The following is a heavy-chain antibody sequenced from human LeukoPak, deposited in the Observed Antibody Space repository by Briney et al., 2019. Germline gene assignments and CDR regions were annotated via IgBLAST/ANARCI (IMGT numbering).Heavy chain of an antibody. V-gene: IGHV3-23*01. CDR2: ISSDGTTT. D-gene: IGHD3-10*01. Sequence: GGSLRLSCAPSGLSFGSYTMTWVRQAPGKGLEWVAAISSDGTTTNYADSVKGRFTISRDNSKNTLYLQMNSLRAEDTAVYYCAKELLDQPNWFDPWGQGTLVTVSS. CDR1: GLSFGSYT. J-gene: IGHJ5*02. CDR3: AKELLDQPNWFDP.